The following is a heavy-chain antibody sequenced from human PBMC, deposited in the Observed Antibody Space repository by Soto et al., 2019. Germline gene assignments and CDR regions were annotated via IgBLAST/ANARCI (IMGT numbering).Heavy chain of an antibody. J-gene: IGHJ4*02. CDR3: AHSPSSAWYGFDY. CDR2: IYWDDYK. CDR1: GFSLSTSGVG. D-gene: IGHD6-19*01. Sequence: QITLKESGPTLVKPTQTLTLTCTFSGFSLSTSGVGVGWIRQPPGKAQEWLALIYWDDYKRYNPVVKSRLTTTNDTTKNQVVLTMTKMDPVDTATYSCAHSPSSAWYGFDYWGQGPLVTVSS. V-gene: IGHV2-5*02.